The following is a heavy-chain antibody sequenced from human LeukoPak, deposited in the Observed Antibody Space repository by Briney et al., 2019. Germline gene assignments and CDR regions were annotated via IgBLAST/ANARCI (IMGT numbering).Heavy chain of an antibody. CDR3: AKDGKKWQEPLGS. CDR2: ISYDGSNT. CDR1: GFTFSSYG. D-gene: IGHD1-14*01. V-gene: IGHV3-30*18. Sequence: GGTLRLSCAASGFTFSSYGMHWVRQAPGKGLEWVAVISYDGSNTFYPDSVKGRFTISRDNSNLYLQMNSLRAEDTAVYYCAKDGKKWQEPLGSWGQGTLVIVSS. J-gene: IGHJ5*02.